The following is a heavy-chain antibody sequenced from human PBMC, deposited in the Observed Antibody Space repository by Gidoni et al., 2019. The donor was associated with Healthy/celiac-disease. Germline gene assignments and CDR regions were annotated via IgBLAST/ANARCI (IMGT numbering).Heavy chain of an antibody. Sequence: QVQLVQSGAEVKKPGSSVKVSCKASGGTFSSYAISWVRQAPGQGLEWMGGIIPIFGTANYAQKFQGRVTITADESTSTAYMELSSLRSEDTAVYYCACTIFGVVIIGYYGMDVWGQGTTVTVSS. D-gene: IGHD3-3*01. CDR3: ACTIFGVVIIGYYGMDV. CDR1: GGTFSSYA. V-gene: IGHV1-69*01. J-gene: IGHJ6*02. CDR2: IIPIFGTA.